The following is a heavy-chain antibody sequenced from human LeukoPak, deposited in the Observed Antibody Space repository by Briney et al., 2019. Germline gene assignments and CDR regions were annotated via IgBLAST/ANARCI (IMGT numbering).Heavy chain of an antibody. CDR1: GGTFISYT. CDR3: AREGLEWNWLGNWFDP. J-gene: IGHJ5*02. CDR2: IIPIFGTP. V-gene: IGHV1-69*13. Sequence: SVKVSCKAPGGTFISYTISWVRQAPGQGLEWMGGIIPIFGTPNYAQKFQGRVTITADESTSTDYMEMSSLRYEDTAVYYCAREGLEWNWLGNWFDPWGQGTLVTVSS. D-gene: IGHD3-3*01.